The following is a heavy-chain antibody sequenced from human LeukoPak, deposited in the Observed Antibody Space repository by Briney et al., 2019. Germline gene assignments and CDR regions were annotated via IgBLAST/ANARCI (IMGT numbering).Heavy chain of an antibody. V-gene: IGHV4-61*02. Sequence: SETLSLTCTVSGGSISSGYYYWSWIRQPAGKGLEWIGRIHTSGSTNYNPSLRSRVTISVGTSKNQFSLKLGSVTAADTAVYLCARGSPGGTYYHFDYWGEGTLVTVPS. CDR2: IHTSGST. CDR1: GGSISSGYYY. J-gene: IGHJ4*02. D-gene: IGHD1-26*01. CDR3: ARGSPGGTYYHFDY.